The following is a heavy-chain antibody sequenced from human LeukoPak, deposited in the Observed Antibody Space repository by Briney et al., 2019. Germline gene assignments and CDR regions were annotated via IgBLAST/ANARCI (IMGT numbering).Heavy chain of an antibody. J-gene: IGHJ6*02. CDR2: ISGGGVTT. V-gene: IGHV3-23*01. CDR3: ARNQQLGGHSYYYYGMDV. CDR1: GFTSIAYA. D-gene: IGHD3-16*01. Sequence: GGSLRLTCVGSGFTSIAYALTWARQAPGKGLEWVSGISGGGVTTYYADSVKGRFTISRDNSKNTLYLQMNSLRADDTAIYYCARNQQLGGHSYYYYGMDVWGQGTTVTVSS.